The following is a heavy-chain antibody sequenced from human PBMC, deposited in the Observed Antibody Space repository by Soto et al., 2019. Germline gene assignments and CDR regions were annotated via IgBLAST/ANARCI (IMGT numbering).Heavy chain of an antibody. D-gene: IGHD5-18*01. J-gene: IGHJ6*02. V-gene: IGHV3-23*01. CDR3: AKNLGSYGSTSYYYYYGMDV. CDR1: GFTFSSYA. Sequence: EVQLLESGGGLVQPGGSLRLSCAASGFTFSSYAMSWVRQAPGKGLEWVSAISGSGGSTYYADSVKGRFTISRDNSKNTPYLQMNSLRAEDTAVYYCAKNLGSYGSTSYYYYYGMDVWGQGTTVTVSS. CDR2: ISGSGGST.